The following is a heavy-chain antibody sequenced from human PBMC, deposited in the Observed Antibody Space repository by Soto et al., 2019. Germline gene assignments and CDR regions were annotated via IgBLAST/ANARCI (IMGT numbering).Heavy chain of an antibody. V-gene: IGHV2-5*02. CDR1: GFSLTTSGVG. D-gene: IGHD3-3*01. CDR2: IYWDDDK. Sequence: QITLNESGPTQVKPRQTLTLTCTFSGFSLTTSGVGVGWIRQSPGKAPEWLALIYWDDDKLYSPSLKSRLTITKDTSKNLVVLTMADLDPADTATYYCAHRVLRTVFGLVTTTAIYFDFWGQGTPVAVSS. CDR3: AHRVLRTVFGLVTTTAIYFDF. J-gene: IGHJ4*02.